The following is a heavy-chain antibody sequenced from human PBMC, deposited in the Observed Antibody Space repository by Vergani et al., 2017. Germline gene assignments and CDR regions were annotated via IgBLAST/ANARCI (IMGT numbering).Heavy chain of an antibody. V-gene: IGHV3-21*01. CDR2: ISSSSSSI. D-gene: IGHD5-12*01. J-gene: IGHJ4*02. CDR3: ARGGYSGDFDY. CDR1: GFTFSSYS. Sequence: EVQLVESGGGLVKPGGSLRLSCAASGFTFSSYSMNWVRQAPGKGLEWVSSISSSSSSIYYADSVKGRFTSSRDNAKNSLYLQMNRLRAEDTAVYYCARGGYSGDFDYWGQGTLVTVSS.